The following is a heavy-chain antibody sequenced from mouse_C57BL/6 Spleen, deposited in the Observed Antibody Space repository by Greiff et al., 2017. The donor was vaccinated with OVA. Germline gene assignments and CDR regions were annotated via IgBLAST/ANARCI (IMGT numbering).Heavy chain of an antibody. J-gene: IGHJ2*01. CDR2: IAPEDGAT. CDR1: GFNIIDYY. CDR3: ARDELDY. V-gene: IGHV14-2*01. Sequence: EVKGVESGAELVKPGASVKLSCTASGFNIIDYYMHWVKQRTEQGLEWIRRIAPEDGATKYAPKFQGKATITADTASNTAYLQLSSLISEDPAVYYCARDELDYWGQGATLTVSS.